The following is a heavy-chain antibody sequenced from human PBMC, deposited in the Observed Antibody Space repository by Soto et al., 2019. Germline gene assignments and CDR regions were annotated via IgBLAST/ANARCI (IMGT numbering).Heavy chain of an antibody. CDR1: GGSISSYY. V-gene: IGHV4-59*01. CDR3: ARVRVVVPAANYYFDY. J-gene: IGHJ4*02. D-gene: IGHD2-2*01. Sequence: PGGSLSLTCTASGGSISSYYWSWIRQPPGKGLEWIGYIYYSGSTNYNPSLKSRVTISVDTSKNQFSLKLSSVTAADTAVYYCARVRVVVPAANYYFDYWGQGTLVTVSS. CDR2: IYYSGST.